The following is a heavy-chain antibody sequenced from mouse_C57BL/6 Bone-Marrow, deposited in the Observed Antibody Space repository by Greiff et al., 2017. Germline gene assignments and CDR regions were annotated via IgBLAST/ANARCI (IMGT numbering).Heavy chain of an antibody. Sequence: EVKLVESGGGLVKPGGSLKLSCAASGFTFSDYGMHWVRQAPGKGLEWVAYISSGSSTIYYADTVKGRFTISRDNAKNTLLLQMTSLRSEATAMDYCARYYYDSNHGAMDYWGQGTSVTVSS. CDR2: ISSGSSTI. D-gene: IGHD1-1*01. V-gene: IGHV5-17*01. CDR1: GFTFSDYG. J-gene: IGHJ4*01. CDR3: ARYYYDSNHGAMDY.